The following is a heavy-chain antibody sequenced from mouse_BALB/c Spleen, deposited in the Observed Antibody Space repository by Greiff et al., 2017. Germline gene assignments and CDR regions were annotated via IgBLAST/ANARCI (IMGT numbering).Heavy chain of an antibody. CDR2: ISSGGSYT. J-gene: IGHJ2*01. V-gene: IGHV5-6*01. CDR1: GFTFSSYG. Sequence: EVKLMESGGDLVKPGGSLKLSCAASGFTFSSYGMSWVRQTPDKRLEWVATISSGGSYTYYPDSVKGRFTISRDNAKNTLYLQMSSLKSEDTAMYYCARGDYDPLDYWGQGTTLTVSS. D-gene: IGHD2-4*01. CDR3: ARGDYDPLDY.